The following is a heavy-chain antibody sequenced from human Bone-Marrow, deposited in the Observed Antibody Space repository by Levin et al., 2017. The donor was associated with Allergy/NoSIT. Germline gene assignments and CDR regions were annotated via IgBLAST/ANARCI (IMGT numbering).Heavy chain of an antibody. J-gene: IGHJ4*02. CDR1: GFTFSSYA. V-gene: IGHV3-23*01. Sequence: GESLKISCAASGFTFSSYAMSWVRQAPGKGLEWVSAISGSGGSTYYADSVKGRFTISRDNSKNTLYLQMNSLRAEDTAVYYCAKDVGYSGSSTTFDYWGQGTLVTVSS. CDR2: ISGSGGST. D-gene: IGHD1-26*01. CDR3: AKDVGYSGSSTTFDY.